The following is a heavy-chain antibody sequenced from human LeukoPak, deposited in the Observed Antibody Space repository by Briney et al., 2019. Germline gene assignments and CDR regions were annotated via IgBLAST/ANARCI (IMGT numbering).Heavy chain of an antibody. J-gene: IGHJ3*02. CDR2: ISSSSSYI. Sequence: PGGSLRLSCAASGFTFSSYSMNWVRQAPGKGLEWVSYISSSSSYIYYADSVKGRFTISRDNAKNSLYLQMDSLRAEDTAVYYCARARYYSGSGSYYNGAFDIWGQGTMVAVSS. V-gene: IGHV3-21*01. CDR1: GFTFSSYS. D-gene: IGHD3-10*01. CDR3: ARARYYSGSGSYYNGAFDI.